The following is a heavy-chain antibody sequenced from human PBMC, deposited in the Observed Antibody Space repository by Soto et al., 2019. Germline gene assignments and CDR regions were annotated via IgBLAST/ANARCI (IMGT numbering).Heavy chain of an antibody. CDR3: AKVSSSWYAGFFDL. D-gene: IGHD6-13*01. CDR2: LSDSGGSI. Sequence: PGGSLRLSCTASGFTFSRHAMTWVRQAPGKGLEWVSGLSDSGGSIYYADSVKGRFTFSRDNSMNTLYLQMNTLRAEDTAIYYCAKVSSSWYAGFFDLWGQGTLVTVSS. CDR1: GFTFSRHA. J-gene: IGHJ4*02. V-gene: IGHV3-23*01.